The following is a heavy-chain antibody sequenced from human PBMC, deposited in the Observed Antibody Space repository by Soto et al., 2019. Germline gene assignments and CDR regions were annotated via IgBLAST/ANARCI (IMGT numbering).Heavy chain of an antibody. CDR3: ARRRLTYYYGSGSYSHFDY. CDR2: ISAYNGNT. D-gene: IGHD3-10*01. Sequence: ASVKVSCKASGYTFTSYGISWVRQAPGQGLEWMGWISAYNGNTNYAQKLQGRVTMTTDTSTSTAYMELRSLRSDDTAVYYCARRRLTYYYGSGSYSHFDYWGQGTLVTVSS. J-gene: IGHJ4*02. CDR1: GYTFTSYG. V-gene: IGHV1-18*01.